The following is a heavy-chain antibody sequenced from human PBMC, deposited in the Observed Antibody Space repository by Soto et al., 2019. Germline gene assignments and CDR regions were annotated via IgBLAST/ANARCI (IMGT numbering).Heavy chain of an antibody. CDR1: GFTFSNAW. D-gene: IGHD2-2*01. CDR3: NSVVPAALPDY. CDR2: IKSKTDGGTT. V-gene: IGHV3-15*01. J-gene: IGHJ4*02. Sequence: EVQLVESGGGLVKPGGSLRLSCAASGFTFSNAWMSWVRQAPGKGLEWVGRIKSKTDGGTTDYAAPVKGRFTISRDDSNNTLYLQMNSLKPEDTAVYYCNSVVPAALPDYWGQGTLVTVSS.